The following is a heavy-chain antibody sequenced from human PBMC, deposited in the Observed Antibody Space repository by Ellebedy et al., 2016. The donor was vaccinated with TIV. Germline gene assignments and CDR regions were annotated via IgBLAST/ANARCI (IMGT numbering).Heavy chain of an antibody. Sequence: ASVKVSCXASGYTFTSYYMHWVRQAPGQGLEWMGIINPSGGSTSYAQKFQGRVTMTRDTSTSTVYMELSSLRSEDTAVYYCARGRGTGIVVVPAAAYYMDVWGKGTTVTVSS. V-gene: IGHV1-46*03. D-gene: IGHD2-2*01. CDR3: ARGRGTGIVVVPAAAYYMDV. CDR1: GYTFTSYY. CDR2: INPSGGST. J-gene: IGHJ6*03.